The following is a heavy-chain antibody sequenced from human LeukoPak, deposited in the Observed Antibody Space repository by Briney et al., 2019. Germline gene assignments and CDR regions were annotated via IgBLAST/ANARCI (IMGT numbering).Heavy chain of an antibody. J-gene: IGHJ4*02. CDR1: GGSISSSRDY. Sequence: SETLSLTCIVSGGSISSSRDYWPWIRQPPGKGLEWIANIYYSGSTYYNPSLKSRVTISVDTSKNQFSLKLSSVTAADTAVYYCARVRAAAGTTPFDYWGQGTLVTVSS. V-gene: IGHV4-39*07. CDR3: ARVRAAAGTTPFDY. D-gene: IGHD6-13*01. CDR2: IYYSGST.